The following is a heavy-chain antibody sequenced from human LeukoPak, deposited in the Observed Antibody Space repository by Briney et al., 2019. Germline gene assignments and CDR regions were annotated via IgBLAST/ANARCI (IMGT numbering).Heavy chain of an antibody. CDR2: VKSDGSST. J-gene: IGHJ3*01. V-gene: IGHV3-74*01. D-gene: IGHD1-26*01. Sequence: GGYLRLSCAASGFTFSSYWMHWVRQAPGKGLVWVSRVKSDGSSTNYADSVKGRFTVSRDNAKNTLILQMNSLRAEDTAVYYCARGGSPPEALGDTFDVWGHGTLVTVSS. CDR1: GFTFSSYW. CDR3: ARGGSPPEALGDTFDV.